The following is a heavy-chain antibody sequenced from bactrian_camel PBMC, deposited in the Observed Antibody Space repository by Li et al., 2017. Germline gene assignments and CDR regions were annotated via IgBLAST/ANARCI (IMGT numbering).Heavy chain of an antibody. Sequence: HVQLVESGGGSVEAGGSLRLSRAASGYYSAYCMGWFRQVPGKEREGVAGIFAKDRSTYYADSVMGRFTISRDNAKNTVYLQMNSLKPEDTAMYYCAAGGSCGGSWATGDLYNYWGQGTQVTVS. CDR2: IFAKDRST. CDR1: GYYSAYC. V-gene: IGHV3S63*01. CDR3: AAGGSCGGSWATGDLYNY. D-gene: IGHD6*01. J-gene: IGHJ4*01.